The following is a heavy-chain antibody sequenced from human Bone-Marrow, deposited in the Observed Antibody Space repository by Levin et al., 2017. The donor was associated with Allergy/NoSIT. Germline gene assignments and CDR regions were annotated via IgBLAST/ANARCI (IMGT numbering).Heavy chain of an antibody. CDR2: IKEDGSQK. CDR3: ARDRGGRTGLDL. V-gene: IGHV3-7*01. D-gene: IGHD4-23*01. Sequence: ETLSLTCAASGFTYSHYWMTWVRQAPGEGLEWVAHIKEDGSQKIYVDSVRSRFTIPRDNAKNSLYLQLNSLTAEDTAVYYCARDRGGRTGLDLWGQGTLVTVSS. J-gene: IGHJ5*02. CDR1: GFTYSHYW.